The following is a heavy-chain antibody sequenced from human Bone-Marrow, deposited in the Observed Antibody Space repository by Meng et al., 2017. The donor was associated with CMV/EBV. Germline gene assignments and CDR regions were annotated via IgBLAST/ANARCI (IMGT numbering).Heavy chain of an antibody. CDR1: GFTFDTYW. D-gene: IGHD2-2*01. CDR2: IKHNGNEK. CDR3: AKGSDCSSTSCTKKGSWDD. V-gene: IGHV3-7*01. Sequence: GESLKISCVGSGFTFDTYWMSWVRQAPGKGLEWVANIKHNGNEKYDVESVKGRFTISRDNSKNTLYLQMNSLRAEDTAVYYCAKGSDCSSTSCTKKGSWDDWGQGTLVTGYS. J-gene: IGHJ4*01.